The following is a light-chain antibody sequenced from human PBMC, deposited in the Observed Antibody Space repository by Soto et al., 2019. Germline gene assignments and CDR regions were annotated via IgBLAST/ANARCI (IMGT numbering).Light chain of an antibody. Sequence: DIQMTQSPSSLSASVGDRVTITCRASQSISSYLNWYQQKPGKAPKLLIYAESSLQSGVPSRFDGSGSRTDFTITISRLQPEDFATYYCQQSYSTLLFGGGTKVEIK. V-gene: IGKV1-39*01. CDR1: QSISSY. CDR2: AES. CDR3: QQSYSTLL. J-gene: IGKJ4*01.